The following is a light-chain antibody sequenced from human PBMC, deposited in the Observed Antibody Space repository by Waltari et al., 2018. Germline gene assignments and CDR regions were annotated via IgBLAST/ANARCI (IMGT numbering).Light chain of an antibody. Sequence: IQMTQSPSSLSASVGDRVTITCRASQSISSYLNWYQQKPGKAPKLLIYAASSVQSGVPSRFSASGSGTDCTPTISSLQPEDFATYYCQQSYSTPYTFGQGTKLKIK. V-gene: IGKV1-39*01. CDR2: AAS. CDR1: QSISSY. J-gene: IGKJ2*01. CDR3: QQSYSTPYT.